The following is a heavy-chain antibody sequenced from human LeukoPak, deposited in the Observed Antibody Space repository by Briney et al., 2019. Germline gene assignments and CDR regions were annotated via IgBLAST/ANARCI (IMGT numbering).Heavy chain of an antibody. CDR3: AKDRGYSYGYPYYIDY. V-gene: IGHV3-23*01. CDR2: ISGWGGIT. J-gene: IGHJ4*02. D-gene: IGHD5-18*01. CDR1: VLTFSSYT. Sequence: VGSLRLSCAASVLTFSSYTMSWVRPAPGRGGGWVSAISGWGGITYYAASVKRRFTISRDNYKNTLYLQMNSLTAEDTAVYYCAKDRGYSYGYPYYIDYWGQGTLVTVSS.